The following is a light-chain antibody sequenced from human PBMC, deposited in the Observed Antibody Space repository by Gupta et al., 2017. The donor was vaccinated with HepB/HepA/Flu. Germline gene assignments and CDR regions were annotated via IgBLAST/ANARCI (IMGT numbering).Light chain of an antibody. CDR1: QSISSY. CDR2: AAS. Sequence: DIQTTPSPSSLSASVGDRVTITCRASQSISSYLNWYQQKPGKAPKLLIYAASSLQSGVPSRFSGSGSGTDFTLTISSLQPEDFATYYCQQSDSTPHTFGQGTKLEIK. CDR3: QQSDSTPHT. J-gene: IGKJ2*01. V-gene: IGKV1-39*01.